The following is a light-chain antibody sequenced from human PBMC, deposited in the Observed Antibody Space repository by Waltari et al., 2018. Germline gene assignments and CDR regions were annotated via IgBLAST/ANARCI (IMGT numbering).Light chain of an antibody. CDR1: KKVLYSSKKKNH. CDR2: WPP. Sequence: DIVVTPYPDSLPVSLAERATLNRKPCKKVLYSSKKKNHLAWNQQKPGQPPKLLFYWPPTRESGVPDRFSGSGSGTDFTLTISSLQAEDVAVYYCQQYYSTPLTFGGGTKVEIK. V-gene: IGKV4-1*01. J-gene: IGKJ4*01. CDR3: QQYYSTPLT.